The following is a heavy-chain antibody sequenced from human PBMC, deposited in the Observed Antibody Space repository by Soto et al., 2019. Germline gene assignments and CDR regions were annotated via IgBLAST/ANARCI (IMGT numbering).Heavy chain of an antibody. CDR2: ISGSGGST. CDR1: GFTFSSYV. Sequence: GGSLRLSCAASGFTFSSYVMSWVRQAPGKGLEWVSAISGSGGSTYYADSVKGRFTISRDNSKNTLYLQMNSLRAEDTAVYYCAKVSSYYDSSGPRWFDPWGQGTLVTVSS. J-gene: IGHJ5*02. CDR3: AKVSSYYDSSGPRWFDP. D-gene: IGHD3-22*01. V-gene: IGHV3-23*01.